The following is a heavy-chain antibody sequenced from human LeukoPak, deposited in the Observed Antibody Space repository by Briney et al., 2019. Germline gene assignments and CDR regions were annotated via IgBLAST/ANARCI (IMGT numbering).Heavy chain of an antibody. Sequence: ASVKVSCKASGYIFDIYALIWVRQAPGQGLELMGWINTNTGNPTYAQGFTGRFVFSLDTSVSTAYLQISSLKAEDTAVYYCATRLGAVGSGWRVWGQGTLVTVSS. J-gene: IGHJ4*02. CDR2: INTNTGNP. CDR3: ATRLGAVGSGWRV. D-gene: IGHD6-19*01. CDR1: GYIFDIYA. V-gene: IGHV7-4-1*02.